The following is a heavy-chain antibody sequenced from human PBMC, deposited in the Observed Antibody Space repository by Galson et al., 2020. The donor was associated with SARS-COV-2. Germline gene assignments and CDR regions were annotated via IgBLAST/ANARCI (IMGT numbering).Heavy chain of an antibody. V-gene: IGHV1-69*05. J-gene: IGHJ3*02. CDR3: ARASSYGYWENAFDI. Sequence: ASVKVSCKASGATFSSYAISWVRQAPAQGLAWMGGIIPIFGTANYAPHFPGRVTITTDESTSTAYMELSSLRSEDTAVYYCARASSYGYWENAFDIWGQGTMVTVSS. CDR1: GATFSSYA. D-gene: IGHD5-18*01. CDR2: IIPIFGTA.